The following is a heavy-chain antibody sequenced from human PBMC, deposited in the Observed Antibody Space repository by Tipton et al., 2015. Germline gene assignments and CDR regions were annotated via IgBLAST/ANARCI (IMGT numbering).Heavy chain of an antibody. CDR1: GFPFSTHD. Sequence: SLRLSCAASGFPFSTHDMNWVRQAPGKGLEWVSGISGSGRNTNYADSVKGRFTISRDNSKNTLYLQLNSLRAEDTAVYYCAKDPRYNYGSDWGQGTLVTVSS. J-gene: IGHJ4*02. CDR2: ISGSGRNT. V-gene: IGHV3-23*01. CDR3: AKDPRYNYGSD. D-gene: IGHD5-18*01.